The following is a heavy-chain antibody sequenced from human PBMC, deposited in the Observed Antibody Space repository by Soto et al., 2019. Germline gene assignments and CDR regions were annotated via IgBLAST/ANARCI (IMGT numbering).Heavy chain of an antibody. V-gene: IGHV5-51*01. CDR3: ARQPSNGQWYV. D-gene: IGHD6-19*01. Sequence: PGESLKISCKGSGYSVTSYWMGLVGQMPGTGLEWMAIIYPVDSDIRYNPSFQGQVTISADKSISTACLQWSSLKASDTAMYYCARQPSNGQWYVWGQGTTVPVSS. CDR2: IYPVDSDI. CDR1: GYSVTSYW. J-gene: IGHJ6*02.